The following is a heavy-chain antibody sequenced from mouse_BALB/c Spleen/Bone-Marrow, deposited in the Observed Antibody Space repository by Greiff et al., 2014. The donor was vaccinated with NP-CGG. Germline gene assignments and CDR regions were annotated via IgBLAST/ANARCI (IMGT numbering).Heavy chain of an antibody. Sequence: QVQLQQPGAELVKPGASVKLSCKASGYTFTSYWMHRVKQRPGQGLEWIGEINPSNGRTNYNEKFKSKATLTVDKSSSTAYMQLSSLTSEDSAVYYCARGTFDYWGQGTTLTVSS. CDR1: GYTFTSYW. J-gene: IGHJ2*01. V-gene: IGHV1S81*02. CDR2: INPSNGRT. CDR3: ARGTFDY.